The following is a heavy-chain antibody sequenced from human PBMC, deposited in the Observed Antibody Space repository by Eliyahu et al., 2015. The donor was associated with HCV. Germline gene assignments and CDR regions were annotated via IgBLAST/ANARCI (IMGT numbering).Heavy chain of an antibody. D-gene: IGHD5-24*01. J-gene: IGHJ4*02. Sequence: APGXGLEWVANIKQDGSEKYYVDSVKXXFTISRDNAKNSLYLQMNSLRAEDTAVYYCATYEXWLQFFDYWGQGTLVTVSS. V-gene: IGHV3-7*01. CDR3: ATYEXWLQFFDY. CDR2: IKQDGSEK.